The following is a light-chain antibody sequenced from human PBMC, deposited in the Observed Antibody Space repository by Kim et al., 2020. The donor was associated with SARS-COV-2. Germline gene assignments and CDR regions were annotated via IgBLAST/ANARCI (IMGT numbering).Light chain of an antibody. J-gene: IGKJ1*01. V-gene: IGKV3-20*01. CDR2: GAS. CDR1: QSVSSSY. CDR3: MQALQTPRT. Sequence: EIVLTQSPGALSLSPGERATLSCRASQSVSSSYLAWYQQKPGQAPRLLIYGASSRATGIPDRFSGSGSGTDFTLKVSRVEAEDVGVYYCMQALQTPRTFGQGTKVDIK.